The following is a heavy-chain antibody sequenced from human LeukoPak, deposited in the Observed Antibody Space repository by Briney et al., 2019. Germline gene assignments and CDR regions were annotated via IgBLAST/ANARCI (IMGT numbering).Heavy chain of an antibody. CDR3: AKSRQGDWMADY. J-gene: IGHJ4*02. D-gene: IGHD3/OR15-3a*01. V-gene: IGHV3-23*01. CDR1: GFTFSSYA. Sequence: PGGSLRLSCAASGFTFSSYAMSWVRQAPGKGLEWVSVISGSGGSTYYADSVKGRFTISRDNSKNTLYLQMNSLRAEDTAVYYCAKSRQGDWMADYWGQGTLVTVSS. CDR2: ISGSGGST.